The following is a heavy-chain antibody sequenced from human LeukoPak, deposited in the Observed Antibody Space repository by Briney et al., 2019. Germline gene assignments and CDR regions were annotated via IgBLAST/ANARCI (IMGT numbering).Heavy chain of an antibody. J-gene: IGHJ4*02. CDR2: ISSSSYI. CDR3: ARGGSGGYGDYDDY. D-gene: IGHD1-26*01. Sequence: GGSLRLSCAASGFTFSSYSMNWVRQAPGKGLEWISSISSSSYIYYADSVKGRFTISRDNAKNSLYLQMNSLRAEDTAVYYCARGGSGGYGDYDDYWGQGTLVTVSS. CDR1: GFTFSSYS. V-gene: IGHV3-21*01.